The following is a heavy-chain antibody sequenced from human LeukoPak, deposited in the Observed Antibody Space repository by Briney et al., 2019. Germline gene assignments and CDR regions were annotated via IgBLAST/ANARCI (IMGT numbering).Heavy chain of an antibody. D-gene: IGHD1-26*01. CDR3: ARGRGATKKY. CDR2: ISFDATKA. J-gene: IGHJ4*02. Sequence: PGGSLRLSCAASGFTFSRYALHWVRQAPGKGLEWVAVISFDATKAYYADAVKGRISISRDNSNSTLFLQMNSLRENDTAVYHCARGRGATKKYWGQGTLVTVSS. V-gene: IGHV3-30*04. CDR1: GFTFSRYA.